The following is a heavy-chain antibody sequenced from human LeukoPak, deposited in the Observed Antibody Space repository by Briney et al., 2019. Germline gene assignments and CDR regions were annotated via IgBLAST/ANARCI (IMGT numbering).Heavy chain of an antibody. CDR3: ARLLDNDSSGDPDTFDV. Sequence: SETLSLTCTVSGGSLSGHYWSWIRQPPGKRLEWIGYVSYTGRTKYNPSLQSRVTISIDTSKSQFSLKLTSVTSADTAVYSCARLLDNDSSGDPDTFDVWGQGTTVIVSS. D-gene: IGHD3-22*01. V-gene: IGHV4-59*11. CDR2: VSYTGRT. J-gene: IGHJ3*01. CDR1: GGSLSGHY.